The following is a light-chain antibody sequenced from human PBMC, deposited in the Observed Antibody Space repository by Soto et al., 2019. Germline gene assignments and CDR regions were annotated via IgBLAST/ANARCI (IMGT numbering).Light chain of an antibody. CDR1: SSNIGSNT. J-gene: IGLJ2*01. CDR3: AAWDDSLNGVV. Sequence: QSVLTQPPSASGTPGQRVTISCSGSSSNIGSNTVNWYQKFPGTAPKLLIYSSILRPSGVPDRFSGSKSGTSASLAISGLQSGDEADYYCAAWDDSLNGVVFGGGTKLTVL. V-gene: IGLV1-44*01. CDR2: SSI.